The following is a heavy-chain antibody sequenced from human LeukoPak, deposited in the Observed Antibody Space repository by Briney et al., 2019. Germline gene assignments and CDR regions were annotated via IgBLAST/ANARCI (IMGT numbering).Heavy chain of an antibody. V-gene: IGHV3-33*01. D-gene: IGHD6-19*01. J-gene: IGHJ4*02. CDR2: IYYDGSNK. Sequence: GRSLRLSCAASGFTFNNYGMHWVRQAPGKGLEWVAVIYYDGSNKYYADSAKGRFTISRDNSRNTLDLQMNSLRAEDTAVYYCARLWSSGWYFDYWGQGTVVTVSP. CDR1: GFTFNNYG. CDR3: ARLWSSGWYFDY.